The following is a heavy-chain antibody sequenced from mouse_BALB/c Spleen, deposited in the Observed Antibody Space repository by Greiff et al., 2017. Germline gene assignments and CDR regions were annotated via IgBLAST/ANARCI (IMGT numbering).Heavy chain of an antibody. J-gene: IGHJ4*01. CDR2: INPSNGGT. CDR3: TRWTMITTDGAMDY. V-gene: IGHV1S81*02. Sequence: QVQLQQSGAELVKPGASVKLSCKASGYTFTSYYMYWVKQRPGQGLEWIGEINPSNGGTNFNEKFKSKATLTVDKSSSTAYMQLSSLTSEDSAVYYCTRWTMITTDGAMDYWGQGTSVTVSS. D-gene: IGHD2-4*01. CDR1: GYTFTSYY.